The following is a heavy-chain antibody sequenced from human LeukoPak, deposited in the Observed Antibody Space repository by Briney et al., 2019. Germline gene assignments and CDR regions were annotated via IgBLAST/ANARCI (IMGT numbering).Heavy chain of an antibody. CDR3: AKDYPITIRGVGATPLDY. D-gene: IGHD1-26*01. Sequence: GRSLRLSCAASGFTFSSYAMHWVRQAPGKGLEWVSAISGSGGSTYYADPVKGRFTISRDNSKNTLYLQMNSLRAEDTAVYYCAKDYPITIRGVGATPLDYWGQGTLVTVSS. CDR1: GFTFSSYA. V-gene: IGHV3-23*01. CDR2: ISGSGGST. J-gene: IGHJ4*02.